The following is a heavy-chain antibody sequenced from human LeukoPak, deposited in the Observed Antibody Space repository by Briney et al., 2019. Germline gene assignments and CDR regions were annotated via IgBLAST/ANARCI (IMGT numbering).Heavy chain of an antibody. D-gene: IGHD4-11*01. CDR1: GYTFTSYG. V-gene: IGHV1-2*06. Sequence: AAVKVSCKASGYTFTSYGISWVRQAPGQGLEWMGRINPNSGGTNYAQKFQGRVTMTRDTSISTAYMELSRLRSDDTAVYYCARDYSNNWFDPWGQGTLVTVSS. CDR2: INPNSGGT. CDR3: ARDYSNNWFDP. J-gene: IGHJ5*02.